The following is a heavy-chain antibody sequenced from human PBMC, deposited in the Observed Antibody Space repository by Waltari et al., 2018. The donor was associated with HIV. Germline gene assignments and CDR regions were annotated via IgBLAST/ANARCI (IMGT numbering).Heavy chain of an antibody. Sequence: VYLVQSGGGFVHSAGSLSHFCTATRSAFSDPCTARAPTHPGKGLTRVPRINGDGTSTSYAASVKGRLAISRDNRRNTLFLQMNSLRPEDTAVYFCGRDVRHCYDDHCYLMGPVDTWGQGTLVTVSS. J-gene: IGHJ5*02. CDR3: GRDVRHCYDDHCYLMGPVDT. D-gene: IGHD2-15*01. V-gene: IGHV3-74*01. CDR2: INGDGTST. CDR1: RSAFSDPC.